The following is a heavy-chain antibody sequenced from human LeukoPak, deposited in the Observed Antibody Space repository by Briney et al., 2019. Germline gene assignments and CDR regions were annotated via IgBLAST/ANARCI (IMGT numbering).Heavy chain of an antibody. V-gene: IGHV4-59*01. Sequence: SETLSLTCIVSGGSISSYYLSWIRQPPGKRLEWIGYIYYSGSTNYNASLKSRVTISVDTSKNQFSLKLSSVTAADTAVYYCARDVPAALWGQGTMVTVSS. J-gene: IGHJ3*01. CDR1: GGSISSYY. D-gene: IGHD2-2*01. CDR2: IYYSGST. CDR3: ARDVPAAL.